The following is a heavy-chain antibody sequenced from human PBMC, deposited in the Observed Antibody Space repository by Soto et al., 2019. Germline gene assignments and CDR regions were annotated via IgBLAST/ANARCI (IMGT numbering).Heavy chain of an antibody. CDR3: ARRMVRGVMCQIKSVQFDY. Sequence: SDTLSLTCTVSGGSISIGGYYWSWILHHPGKGLEWIGYIYYSGSTYYNPSLKSRVTISVDTSKNQFSLKLSSVTAADTAVYYCARRMVRGVMCQIKSVQFDYWGQGTLVTVSS. CDR1: GGSISIGGYY. J-gene: IGHJ4*02. CDR2: IYYSGST. V-gene: IGHV4-31*03. D-gene: IGHD3-10*01.